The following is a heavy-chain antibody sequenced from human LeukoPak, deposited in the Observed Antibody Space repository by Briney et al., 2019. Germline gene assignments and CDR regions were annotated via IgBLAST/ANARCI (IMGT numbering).Heavy chain of an antibody. CDR1: GSTFSSYS. J-gene: IGHJ4*02. V-gene: IGHV3-21*01. CDR3: ARVGSSWYPIPC. D-gene: IGHD6-13*01. Sequence: GGSLRLSCAASGSTFSSYSMNWVRQAPGKGLEWVSSISSSSSYIYYADSVKGRFTISRDNAKNSLYLQMNSLRAEDTAVYYCARVGSSWYPIPCWGQGTLVTVSS. CDR2: ISSSSSYI.